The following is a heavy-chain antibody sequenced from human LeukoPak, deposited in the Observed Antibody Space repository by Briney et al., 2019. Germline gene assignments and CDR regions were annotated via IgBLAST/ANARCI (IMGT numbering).Heavy chain of an antibody. Sequence: PSETLSLTCTVSGGSISSYYWSWIRQPAGKGLEWIGRIYTSGSTNYNPSLKSRVTMSVDTSKNQFSLKLSSATAADTAVYYCARTPYDILTGYYHFDYWGQGTLVTVSS. J-gene: IGHJ4*02. V-gene: IGHV4-4*07. CDR3: ARTPYDILTGYYHFDY. CDR2: IYTSGST. D-gene: IGHD3-9*01. CDR1: GGSISSYY.